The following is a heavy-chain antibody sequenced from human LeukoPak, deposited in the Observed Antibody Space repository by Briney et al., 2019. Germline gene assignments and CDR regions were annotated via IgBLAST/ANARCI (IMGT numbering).Heavy chain of an antibody. V-gene: IGHV1-18*01. CDR1: GYSFTSYG. CDR3: ARASSGYDYRYYYGMDV. D-gene: IGHD5-12*01. CDR2: ISADTGNT. J-gene: IGHJ6*02. Sequence: ASVKVSCKASGYSFTSYGISWVRQAPGQGLEWMGWISADTGNTKYAQKIQGRVTMTTDTSTSTGYMELRSLRSDDTGVYYCARASSGYDYRYYYGMDVWGQGTTVTVSS.